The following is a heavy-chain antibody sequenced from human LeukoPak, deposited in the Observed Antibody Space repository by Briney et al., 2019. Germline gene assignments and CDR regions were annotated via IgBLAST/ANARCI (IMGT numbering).Heavy chain of an antibody. J-gene: IGHJ5*02. CDR3: ARDAPPGHYYDSSALS. CDR1: GFTFSDYY. D-gene: IGHD3-22*01. CDR2: ISSSGSTI. Sequence: PGGSLRLSCAASGFTFSDYYMSRIRQAPGKGLEWVSYISSSGSTIYYADSVKGRFTISRDNAKNSLYLQMNSLRAEGTAVYYCARDAPPGHYYDSSALSWGQGTLVTVSS. V-gene: IGHV3-11*01.